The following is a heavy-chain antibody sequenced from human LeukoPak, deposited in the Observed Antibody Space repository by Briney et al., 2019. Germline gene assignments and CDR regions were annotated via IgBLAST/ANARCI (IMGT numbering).Heavy chain of an antibody. V-gene: IGHV1-69*04. Sequence: SVKVSCKASGGTFSSYAISWVRQAPGQGLEWMGRIIPILGIANYAQKFQGRVTITADKSTSTAYMELSSLRSEDTAVYYCARDGGILTGYHLDGMDVWGQGTTVTVSS. CDR1: GGTFSSYA. D-gene: IGHD3-9*01. CDR2: IIPILGIA. CDR3: ARDGGILTGYHLDGMDV. J-gene: IGHJ6*02.